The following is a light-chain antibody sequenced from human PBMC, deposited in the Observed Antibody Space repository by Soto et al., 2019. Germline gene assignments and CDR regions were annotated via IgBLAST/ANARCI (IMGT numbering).Light chain of an antibody. Sequence: QPVLTQPASVSGSPGQSITISCTGTNSDLPNYDSVSWYQQHPGKAPKLLIYGNSNRPSGVPDRFSGSKSGTSASLAITGLQAEDEADYYCQSYDSSLSGYVFGTGTKLTVL. J-gene: IGLJ1*01. CDR3: QSYDSSLSGYV. CDR2: GNS. CDR1: NSDLPNYDS. V-gene: IGLV2-14*03.